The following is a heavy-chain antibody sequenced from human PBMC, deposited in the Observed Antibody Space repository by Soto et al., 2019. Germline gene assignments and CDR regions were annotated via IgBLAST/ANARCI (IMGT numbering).Heavy chain of an antibody. V-gene: IGHV3-53*01. CDR2: IYSGGST. Sequence: GESLTLSCAASGFTVSSNCMSWVRQAAGKGLEWVSVIYSGGSTYYADSVKGRFTISRDTIENTLYLHMDSLRAEDTAVYYCARDLGQQLPWRYYGMDVWGHGITVTV. CDR1: GFTVSSNC. CDR3: ARDLGQQLPWRYYGMDV. J-gene: IGHJ6*02. D-gene: IGHD6-13*01.